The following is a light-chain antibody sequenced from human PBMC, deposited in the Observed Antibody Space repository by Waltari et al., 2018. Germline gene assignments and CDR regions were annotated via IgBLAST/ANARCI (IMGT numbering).Light chain of an antibody. Sequence: DIQLTQSPFSLSASLGDRVTITCRASQNIDNYLVWYQQRPGKAPQVLIYAASTLRSGVPSRFSGSGFGTDFTLTIKSVQPEDSATYYCQQSYSSPLTFGGGTKVDI. CDR1: QNIDNY. J-gene: IGKJ4*01. V-gene: IGKV1-39*01. CDR2: AAS. CDR3: QQSYSSPLT.